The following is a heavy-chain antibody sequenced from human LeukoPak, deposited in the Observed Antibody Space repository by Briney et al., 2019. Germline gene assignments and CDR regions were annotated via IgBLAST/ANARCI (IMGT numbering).Heavy chain of an antibody. V-gene: IGHV4-30-2*01. CDR2: IYHSGST. CDR1: GGSISSGGYS. D-gene: IGHD2-15*01. Sequence: SQTLSLTCAVSGGSISSGGYSWSWIRQPPGKGLEWIGYIYHSGSTYYNPSLKSRVTISVDRSKDQFSLKLSSVTAADTAVYYCARLAATRAFNIWGQGTMVTVSS. J-gene: IGHJ3*02. CDR3: ARLAATRAFNI.